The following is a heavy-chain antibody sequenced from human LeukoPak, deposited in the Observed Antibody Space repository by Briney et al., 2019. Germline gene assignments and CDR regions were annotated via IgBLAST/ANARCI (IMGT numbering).Heavy chain of an antibody. D-gene: IGHD6-13*01. J-gene: IGHJ4*02. Sequence: AAVKVSCKASGYTFTSYGISWVRQAPGQGLEWMGLISAYNGKTNYAQKVQGRVTMTTDTSTSTVYIEVRRLRCDETAVYYCARTTAWRVIAAAGRNWGQGTLVTVSS. CDR2: ISAYNGKT. CDR1: GYTFTSYG. CDR3: ARTTAWRVIAAAGRN. V-gene: IGHV1-18*01.